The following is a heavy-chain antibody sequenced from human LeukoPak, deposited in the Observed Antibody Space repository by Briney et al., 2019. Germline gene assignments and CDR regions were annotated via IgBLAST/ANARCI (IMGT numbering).Heavy chain of an antibody. CDR2: IYYSGST. D-gene: IGHD1-26*01. J-gene: IGHJ5*02. Sequence: SETLSLTCTVSGGSISSYYWSWIRQPPGKGLEWRGYIYYSGSTNYNPSLKSRVTISVDTSKNPFSLKLSSVTAADTAVYYCARSDSGSYKRWFDPWGQGTLVTVSS. V-gene: IGHV4-59*01. CDR1: GGSISSYY. CDR3: ARSDSGSYKRWFDP.